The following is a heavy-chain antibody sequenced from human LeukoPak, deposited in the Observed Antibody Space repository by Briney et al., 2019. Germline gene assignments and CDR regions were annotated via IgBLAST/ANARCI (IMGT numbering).Heavy chain of an antibody. Sequence: SETLSLTCTVSGGSISSYYWSWIRQPPGKGLEWIGYIYYSGSTNYNPSLKSRVTISVDTSKNQFSLKLSSVTAADTAVYYCARVVDYDSSGYFRYYFDYWGQGTLVTVSS. CDR2: IYYSGST. J-gene: IGHJ4*02. CDR1: GGSISSYY. D-gene: IGHD3-22*01. V-gene: IGHV4-59*01. CDR3: ARVVDYDSSGYFRYYFDY.